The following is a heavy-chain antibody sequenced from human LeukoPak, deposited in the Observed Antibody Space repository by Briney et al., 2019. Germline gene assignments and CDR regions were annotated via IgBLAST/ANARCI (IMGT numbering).Heavy chain of an antibody. V-gene: IGHV3-9*01. J-gene: IGHJ4*02. Sequence: GGSLRLSCAASGFTFDDYAMHWVRRAPGKGPEWVSGISWNSGSIGYADSVKGRFTISRDNAKNSLYLQMNSLRAEDTALYYCAKDKGALTDYYFDYWGQGTLVTVSS. CDR2: ISWNSGSI. D-gene: IGHD3-16*01. CDR1: GFTFDDYA. CDR3: AKDKGALTDYYFDY.